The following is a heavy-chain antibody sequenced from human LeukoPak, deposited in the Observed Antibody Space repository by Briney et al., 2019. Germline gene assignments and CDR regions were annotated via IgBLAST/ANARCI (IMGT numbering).Heavy chain of an antibody. CDR3: ARDPLSNGSLDR. V-gene: IGHV4-61*02. D-gene: IGHD6-19*01. CDR2: IYTSGST. CDR1: GGSISSGSYY. Sequence: TLSLTCTVSGGSISSGSYYWSWIRQPAGKGLEWIGRIYTSGSTNYNPSLKSRVTISVDTSKNQFSLKLSSVTAADTAVYYCARDPLSNGSLDRWGQGTLVTVSS. J-gene: IGHJ4*02.